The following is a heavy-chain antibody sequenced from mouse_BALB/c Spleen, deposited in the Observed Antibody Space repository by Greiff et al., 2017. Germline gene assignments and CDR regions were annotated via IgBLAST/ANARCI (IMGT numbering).Heavy chain of an antibody. Sequence: QSCKASGYTFTSYWMHWVKQRPGQGLEWIGEIDPSDSYTNYNQKFKGKATLTVDKSSSTAYMQLSSLTSEDSAVYYCARGGTTAFYAMDYWGQGTSVTVSS. CDR2: IDPSDSYT. CDR3: ARGGTTAFYAMDY. D-gene: IGHD1-2*01. V-gene: IGHV1-69*02. CDR1: GYTFTSYW. J-gene: IGHJ4*01.